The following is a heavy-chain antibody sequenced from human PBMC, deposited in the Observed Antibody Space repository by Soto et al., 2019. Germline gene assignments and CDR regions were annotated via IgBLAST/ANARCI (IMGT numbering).Heavy chain of an antibody. CDR2: ISYDGSNK. CDR3: ASDDFRDNWIDYYGIDF. D-gene: IGHD1-1*01. J-gene: IGHJ6*02. Sequence: QVQLVESGGGVVQPGRSLRLSCAASGFTFSSYAMHWVRQAPGKGLEWVAVISYDGSNKYYADSVKGRFTISRDNSKNTLYLQMNCPRAEATAVYYFASDDFRDNWIDYYGIDFWGQGTTVT. V-gene: IGHV3-30-3*01. CDR1: GFTFSSYA.